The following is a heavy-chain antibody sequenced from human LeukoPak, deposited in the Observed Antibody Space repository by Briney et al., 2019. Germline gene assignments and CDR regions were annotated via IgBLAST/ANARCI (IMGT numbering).Heavy chain of an antibody. V-gene: IGHV3-48*03. J-gene: IGHJ6*04. CDR2: ISRSGSTI. Sequence: GGSLRLSGAASGFTFSSYEMNWVRQAPGKGLEGVSYISRSGSTIYYADSVKGRFTISRDNATNSLYLQMNSLRAEDTAVYYCAELGITMIGGVWGKGTTVTISS. D-gene: IGHD3-10*02. CDR3: AELGITMIGGV. CDR1: GFTFSSYE.